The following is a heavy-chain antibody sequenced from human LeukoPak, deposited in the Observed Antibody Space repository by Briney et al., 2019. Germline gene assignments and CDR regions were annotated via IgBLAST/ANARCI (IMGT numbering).Heavy chain of an antibody. CDR3: ARDSSGWYYYFDY. D-gene: IGHD6-19*01. CDR2: IIPILGIA. Sequence: ASVKVPCKASGGTFSSYAISWVRQAPRQGLKGMGRIIPILGIANYTQKLQGRVTITADKSTSTAYMELSSRASEETAVYCGARDSSGWYYYFDYWGQGTLVTVSS. J-gene: IGHJ4*02. V-gene: IGHV1-69*04. CDR1: GGTFSSYA.